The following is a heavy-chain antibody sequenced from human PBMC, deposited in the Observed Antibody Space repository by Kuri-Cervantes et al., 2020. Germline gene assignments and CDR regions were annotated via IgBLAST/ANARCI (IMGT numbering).Heavy chain of an antibody. CDR1: GFTFSTYW. CDR3: ARDYYASGRGTFDI. D-gene: IGHD3-10*01. CDR2: IKSDGSTP. V-gene: IGHV3-74*03. J-gene: IGHJ3*02. Sequence: GGSLRLSCAASGFTFSTYWMHWVRQVTGKGLVWVSRIKSDGSTPVYADSVKGRFTVSRDNAKNSLYLQMNSLRAEDTAVYYCARDYYASGRGTFDIWGQGTMVTVSS.